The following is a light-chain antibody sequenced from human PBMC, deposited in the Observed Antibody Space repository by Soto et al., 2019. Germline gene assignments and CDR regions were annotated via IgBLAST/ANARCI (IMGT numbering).Light chain of an antibody. V-gene: IGLV4-69*01. Sequence: QPVLTQSPSASASLGASVKLTCTLTSGHSTYAIAWHQQQPEKGPRYLMKLNSDGSHSKGDGIPDRFSSSSSGAESHLIISSLQSEDEADYYCQTWGTAIHDVIFGGGTKLTVL. CDR3: QTWGTAIHDVI. CDR1: SGHSTYA. J-gene: IGLJ2*01. CDR2: LNSDGSH.